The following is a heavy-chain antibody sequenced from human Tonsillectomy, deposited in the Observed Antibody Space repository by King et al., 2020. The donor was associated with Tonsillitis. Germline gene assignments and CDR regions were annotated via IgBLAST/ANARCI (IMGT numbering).Heavy chain of an antibody. D-gene: IGHD4-17*01. CDR3: ARGSTVTTYYYYGMDV. J-gene: IGHJ6*02. CDR1: GYTFTGYY. V-gene: IGHV1-2*05. CDR2: INPNSGAA. Sequence: QLVQSGAEVKKPGASVKVSCKASGYTFTGYYIHWVRQAPGQGLEWMGRINPNSGAANYAQKFQGRVTMTRDTSISTAYMELGRLRSDDTVVYYCARGSTVTTYYYYGMDVWGQGTAVTVSS.